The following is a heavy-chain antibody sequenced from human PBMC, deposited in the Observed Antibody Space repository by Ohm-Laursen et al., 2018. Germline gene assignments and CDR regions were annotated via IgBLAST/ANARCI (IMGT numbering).Heavy chain of an antibody. CDR1: GFSLSTSGMC. D-gene: IGHD1-26*01. CDR3: ARIRGGGATDHHYYFDY. Sequence: TQTLTLTCTFSGFSLSTSGMCVSWIRQPPGKALEWLARIDWDDDKYYSTSLKTRLTISKDTSKNQVVLTMTNMDPVDTATYYCARIRGGGATDHHYYFDYWGQGTLVTVSS. J-gene: IGHJ4*02. V-gene: IGHV2-70*11. CDR2: IDWDDDK.